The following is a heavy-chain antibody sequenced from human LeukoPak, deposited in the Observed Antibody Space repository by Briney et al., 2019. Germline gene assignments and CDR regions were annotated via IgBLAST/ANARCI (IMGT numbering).Heavy chain of an antibody. CDR2: INPSEGST. CDR3: VRDHTPTTMILGVRTPPLQLLQF. CDR1: GYMFTSYY. J-gene: IGHJ1*01. Sequence: ASVKVSCKASGYMFTSYYMHWVRQAPGQGLEWIGVINPSEGSTTYAQKFQGKVTMTSDTSTSTVYMELRRLRSEDTAVYYCVRDHTPTTMILGVRTPPLQLLQFWGQDTLVTVSS. V-gene: IGHV1-46*01. D-gene: IGHD3-22*01.